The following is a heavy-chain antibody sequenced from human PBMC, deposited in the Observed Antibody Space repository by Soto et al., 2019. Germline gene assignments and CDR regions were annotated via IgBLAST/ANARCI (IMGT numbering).Heavy chain of an antibody. D-gene: IGHD2-21*01. Sequence: GGSLRLSCAGYGFSLNDYYMSWVRQAPGKGLEWISHSRSITDAIYVSNSLKGRFTISRDNAKNSLDLQMSSLRAEDTAVYYCARDYSNKGFDYWGQGTLVTVSS. CDR1: GFSLNDYY. CDR2: SRSITDAI. J-gene: IGHJ4*02. CDR3: ARDYSNKGFDY. V-gene: IGHV3-11*01.